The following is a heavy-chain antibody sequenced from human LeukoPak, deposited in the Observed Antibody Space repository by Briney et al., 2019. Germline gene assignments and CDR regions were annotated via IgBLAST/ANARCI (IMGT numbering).Heavy chain of an antibody. J-gene: IGHJ4*02. CDR1: GFTFSSYA. CDR2: AHHDGTK. D-gene: IGHD2-2*01. Sequence: GGSLRLSCAASGFTFSSYAMYWVGQAPGEGLEWVALAHHDGTKYYSDSVKGRFTVSRDNSKNTVYLQMSSLRAEDTAVYYCAKDTNAFSCDHWGQGTLVTVSS. V-gene: IGHV3-30*02. CDR3: AKDTNAFSCDH.